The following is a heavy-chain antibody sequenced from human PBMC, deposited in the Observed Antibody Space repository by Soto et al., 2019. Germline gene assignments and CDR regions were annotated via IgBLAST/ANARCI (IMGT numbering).Heavy chain of an antibody. CDR2: IIPIFGTA. J-gene: IGHJ6*02. D-gene: IGHD1-20*01. CDR3: ARGITGTVSYYYGMDV. CDR1: GGTFSSHT. V-gene: IGHV1-69*08. Sequence: QDQLVQSGAEVKKPGSSVKVSCKASGGTFSSHTFSWVRQAPGQGLEWMGRIIPIFGTANYAQKFQGRVTITADESTSTAYMELSSLRSEDTAVYYCARGITGTVSYYYGMDVWGQGTTVTVSS.